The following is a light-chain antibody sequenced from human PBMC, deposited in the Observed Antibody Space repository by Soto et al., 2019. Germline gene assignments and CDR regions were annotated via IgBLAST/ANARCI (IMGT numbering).Light chain of an antibody. Sequence: QSVLTQPPSVSGAPGQRVTISCTGSSSNIGAGYDVHWYQQLPGTAPKLLIYGNSNRPSGVPDRFSGSKSGTSASLAITGLLAEDEADYYRQSYDSSLSGVVFGGGTKLTVL. J-gene: IGLJ2*01. CDR3: QSYDSSLSGVV. V-gene: IGLV1-40*01. CDR2: GNS. CDR1: SSNIGAGYD.